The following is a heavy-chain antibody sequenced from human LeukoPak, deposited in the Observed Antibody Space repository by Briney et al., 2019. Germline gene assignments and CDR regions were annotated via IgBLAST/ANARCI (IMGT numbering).Heavy chain of an antibody. Sequence: SETLSLTCTVSGGSISSYYWRWIRQPPGKGLEWIGYIYYSGSTNYNPSLKSRVTISVDTSKNQFSLKLSSVTAADTAVYYCARGSPTADYWGQGTLVTVSS. J-gene: IGHJ4*02. V-gene: IGHV4-59*01. CDR3: ARGSPTADY. D-gene: IGHD1-14*01. CDR2: IYYSGST. CDR1: GGSISSYY.